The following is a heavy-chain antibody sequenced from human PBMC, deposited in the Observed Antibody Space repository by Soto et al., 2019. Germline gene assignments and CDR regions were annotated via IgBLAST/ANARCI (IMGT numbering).Heavy chain of an antibody. V-gene: IGHV3-48*01. Sequence: EVQLVESGGGLVQPGGSLRLSCAASGFTFSSYSMNWVRQAPGKGLEWVSYISSSSTTKYYADSVKGRFTISRDNAKNSLYLQMKSPRAEDTAVYYCARDGCSGSNCLNWFDPWGQGTLVTVSS. CDR2: ISSSSTTK. D-gene: IGHD2-15*01. J-gene: IGHJ5*02. CDR3: ARDGCSGSNCLNWFDP. CDR1: GFTFSSYS.